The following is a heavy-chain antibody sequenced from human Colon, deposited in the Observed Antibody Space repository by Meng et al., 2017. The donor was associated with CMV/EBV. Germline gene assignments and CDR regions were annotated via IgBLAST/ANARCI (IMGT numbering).Heavy chain of an antibody. V-gene: IGHV1-8*03. Sequence: ASVKVSCKASGYTFTSYDINWVRQATGQGLEWMGWMYPNSGNTGYAQKFQGRVTITRNTSISTAYMELSSLRSEDTAMYYCARGRGDSSGYSYWGQGTLVTVSS. J-gene: IGHJ4*02. CDR2: MYPNSGNT. D-gene: IGHD3-22*01. CDR3: ARGRGDSSGYSY. CDR1: GYTFTSYD.